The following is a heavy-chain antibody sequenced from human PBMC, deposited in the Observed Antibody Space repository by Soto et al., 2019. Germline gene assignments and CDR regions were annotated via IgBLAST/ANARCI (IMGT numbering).Heavy chain of an antibody. Sequence: SETLSLTCAVYGGSFSGYYWSWIRQPPGKGLEWIGEINHSGSTNYNPSLKSRVTISVDTSKNQFSLKLSSVTAADTAVYYCARGRWLQIPFEYWGPGTLVTVSS. CDR1: GGSFSGYY. V-gene: IGHV4-34*01. CDR3: ARGRWLQIPFEY. J-gene: IGHJ4*02. CDR2: INHSGST. D-gene: IGHD5-12*01.